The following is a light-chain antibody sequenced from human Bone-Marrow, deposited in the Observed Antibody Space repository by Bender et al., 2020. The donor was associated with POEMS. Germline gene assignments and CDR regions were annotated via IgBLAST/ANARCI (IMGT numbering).Light chain of an antibody. CDR3: SSHTSSNIL. CDR1: SSNVGNNH. J-gene: IGLJ2*01. V-gene: IGLV1-51*01. CDR2: DNN. Sequence: QSVLTQPPSMSAAPGQKVTITCSGSSSNVGNNHVSWYQQFPGAAPKLLIHDNNRPSGIPDRFSGSKSGSTASLTISGLQAEDEAHYYCSSHTSSNILFGGGTMLTVL.